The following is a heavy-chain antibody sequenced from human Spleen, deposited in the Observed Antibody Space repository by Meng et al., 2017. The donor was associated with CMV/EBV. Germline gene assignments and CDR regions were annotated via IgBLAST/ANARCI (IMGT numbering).Heavy chain of an antibody. CDR1: FTNYG. CDR3: ARNARTRGNYYGRNAEIDY. CDR2: ISANNGKT. D-gene: IGHD3-10*01. V-gene: IGHV1-18*04. Sequence: FTNYGITWVRQSPGQGLEWMGWISANNGKTNYAQKLQSRVNMTADTSTDTADMELRSLTPDDTAVYYCARNARTRGNYYGRNAEIDYWGQGTLVTVSS. J-gene: IGHJ4*02.